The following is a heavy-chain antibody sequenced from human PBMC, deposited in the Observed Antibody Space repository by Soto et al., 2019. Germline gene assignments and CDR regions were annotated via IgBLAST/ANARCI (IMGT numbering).Heavy chain of an antibody. CDR1: GGSFSGYC. D-gene: IGHD1-26*01. Sequence: SETLSLTCAVYGGSFSGYCWSWIRQPPGKGLEWIGEINHSGSTNYNPSLKSRVTISVDTSKNQFSLKLSSMTAADTAVYYCARREVLPPTFNYFDHWAQGTLVTVSS. J-gene: IGHJ4*02. V-gene: IGHV4-34*01. CDR3: ARREVLPPTFNYFDH. CDR2: INHSGST.